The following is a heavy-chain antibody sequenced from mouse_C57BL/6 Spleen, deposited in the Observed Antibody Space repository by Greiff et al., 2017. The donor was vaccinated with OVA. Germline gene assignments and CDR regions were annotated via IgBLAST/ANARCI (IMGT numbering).Heavy chain of an antibody. V-gene: IGHV1-52*01. CDR1: GYTFTSYW. D-gene: IGHD1-1*01. CDR3: ARGDYYGSSLYYYAMDY. CDR2: IDPSDSET. Sequence: QVHVKQPGAELVRPGSSVKLSCKASGYTFTSYWMHWVKQRPIQGLEWIGNIDPSDSETHYNQKFKDKATLTVDKSSSTAYMQLSSLTSEDSAVYYCARGDYYGSSLYYYAMDYWGQGTSVTVSS. J-gene: IGHJ4*01.